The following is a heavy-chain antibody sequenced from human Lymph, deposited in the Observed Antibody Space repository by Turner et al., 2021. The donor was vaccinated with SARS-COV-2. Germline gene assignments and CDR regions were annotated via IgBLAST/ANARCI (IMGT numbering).Heavy chain of an antibody. Sequence: EVQLVESGGGLVKPGGSLRLSCAASGFTFSTYSMNWVRQAAWKGLEWISSISSSGSNIYYADSVKGRFTISRDDAKNSLYLQMNSLRAEDTAVYYCARDIPTTADYFDYWGLGTLVTVSS. D-gene: IGHD4-17*01. CDR1: GFTFSTYS. V-gene: IGHV3-21*01. CDR3: ARDIPTTADYFDY. CDR2: ISSSGSNI. J-gene: IGHJ4*02.